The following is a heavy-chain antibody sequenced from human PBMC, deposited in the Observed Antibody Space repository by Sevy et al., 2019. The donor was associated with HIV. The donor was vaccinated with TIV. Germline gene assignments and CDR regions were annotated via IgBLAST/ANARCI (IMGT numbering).Heavy chain of an antibody. V-gene: IGHV3-21*01. D-gene: IGHD1-26*01. J-gene: IGHJ5*02. CDR1: GFTFSSYS. Sequence: GGSLRLSCAASGFTFSSYSMNWVRQAPGKGLEWVSSISSSSSYIYYADSVKGRFTISRDNAKNSLYLQMNSLRAEDTAVYYCARGAGSSNWFDPWGQGTLVTGSS. CDR2: ISSSSSYI. CDR3: ARGAGSSNWFDP.